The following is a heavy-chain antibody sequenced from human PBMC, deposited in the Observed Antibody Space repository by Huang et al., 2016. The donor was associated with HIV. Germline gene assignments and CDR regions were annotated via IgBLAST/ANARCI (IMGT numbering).Heavy chain of an antibody. CDR1: GYTFTDSN. J-gene: IGHJ4*02. V-gene: IGHV1-2*02. CDR2: INPKKGGT. Sequence: QVQLVQSGAEVKNPGASVRVSCKASGYTFTDSNLHWVRQAPGQGLEWMVGINPKKGGTNYAQRLQGRSTMTRDTTISTLHMGLRRIQSGYTAGYFCARDWSFGSSTSPADWGQGTLVTVSS. CDR3: ARDWSFGSSTSPAD. D-gene: IGHD6-6*01.